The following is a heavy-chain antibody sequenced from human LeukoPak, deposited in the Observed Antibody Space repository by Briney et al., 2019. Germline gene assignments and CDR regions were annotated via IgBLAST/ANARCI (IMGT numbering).Heavy chain of an antibody. CDR1: GGSISSSSYY. CDR3: ATSAGVLRYFDWLLYFQH. J-gene: IGHJ1*01. CDR2: IYYSGST. D-gene: IGHD3-9*01. V-gene: IGHV4-39*01. Sequence: SETLSLTCTVSGGSISSSSYYWGWIRQPPGKGLEWIGSIYYSGSTYYNPSFKSRVTISVDTSKNQFSLKLSSVTAADTAVYYCATSAGVLRYFDWLLYFQHWGQGTLVTVSS.